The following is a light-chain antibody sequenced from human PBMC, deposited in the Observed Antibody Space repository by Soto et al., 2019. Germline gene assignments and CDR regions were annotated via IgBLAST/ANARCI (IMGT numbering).Light chain of an antibody. V-gene: IGKV2-28*01. CDR1: PSLLHSNGYNY. CDR2: LGS. J-gene: IGKJ1*01. CDR3: MQPLQSWT. Sequence: VVTQSPLSPPPTPRGPASLSFRACPSLLHSNGYNYLDWYLQKPGQSPQLLIYLGSNRASGVPDRFSGSGSGTDFTLKISRVEAEDVGVYYCMQPLQSWTFGQGTKV.